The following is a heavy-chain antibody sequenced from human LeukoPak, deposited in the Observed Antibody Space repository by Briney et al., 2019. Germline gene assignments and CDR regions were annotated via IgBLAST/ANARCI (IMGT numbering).Heavy chain of an antibody. D-gene: IGHD6-6*01. J-gene: IGHJ4*02. V-gene: IGHV1-2*02. CDR3: AREHSSSSGKVFDY. CDR1: GYTFPGYY. CDR2: INPNSGGT. Sequence: AASVQVSCKASGYTFPGYYMHWVRQAPGQGLEWMGWINPNSGGTNYAQKFQGRVTVTRDTSISTAYMELSRLRFDDTAVYYCAREHSSSSGKVFDYWGQGTLVTVSS.